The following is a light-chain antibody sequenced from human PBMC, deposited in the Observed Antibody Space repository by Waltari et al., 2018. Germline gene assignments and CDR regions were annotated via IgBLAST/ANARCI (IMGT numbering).Light chain of an antibody. J-gene: IGLJ3*02. V-gene: IGLV2-14*03. CDR3: SSFTRTNSWV. CDR1: SSDVGGYNY. Sequence: HSALAQPASVSGSPGQSITISCTGTSSDVGGYNYVSWYQQHPGKAPRLMIYDVNNRPAGVSNRFSGSKSGNTASLTISGLQAEDGADYYCSSFTRTNSWVFGGGTKLTVL. CDR2: DVN.